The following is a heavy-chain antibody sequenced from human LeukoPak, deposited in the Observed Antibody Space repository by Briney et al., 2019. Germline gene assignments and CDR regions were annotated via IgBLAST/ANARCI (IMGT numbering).Heavy chain of an antibody. CDR3: ARGPYCTDDSCYENWFGP. J-gene: IGHJ5*02. D-gene: IGHD2-8*01. V-gene: IGHV4-34*01. Sequence: SETLSLTCAVYGGSFSGYYWSWIRQPPGKGLEWIGEIHHSGTANYNPSLKSRVTISVDTSKNQFSLNLSCVTAADTAVYYCARGPYCTDDSCYENWFGPWGQGTLVTVSS. CDR2: IHHSGTA. CDR1: GGSFSGYY.